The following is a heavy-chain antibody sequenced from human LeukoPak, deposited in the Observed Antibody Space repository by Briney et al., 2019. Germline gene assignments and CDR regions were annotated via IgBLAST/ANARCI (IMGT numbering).Heavy chain of an antibody. CDR3: ARGREWEPKVFDY. CDR2: IYYSGST. Sequence: PSETLSLTCTVSGGSISSYCWSWIRQPPGEGLERIGYIYYSGSTNYNPSLKSRVTISVDTSKNQFSLKLSSVTAADTAVYYCARGREWEPKVFDYWGQGTLVTVSS. D-gene: IGHD1-26*01. CDR1: GGSISSYC. V-gene: IGHV4-59*01. J-gene: IGHJ4*02.